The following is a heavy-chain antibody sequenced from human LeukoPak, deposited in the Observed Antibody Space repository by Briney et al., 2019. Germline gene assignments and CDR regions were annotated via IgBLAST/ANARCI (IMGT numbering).Heavy chain of an antibody. Sequence: GGSLRLSCAASGFTVSSNYMSWVRQAPGKGLEWVSVIYSGGSTYYADSVKGRFTISRDNSKNTLYLQMNSLRAEDTPVYYCARDNPLRYYDILTGYYQRPDYFDYWGQGTLVTVSS. CDR2: IYSGGST. CDR1: GFTVSSNY. D-gene: IGHD3-9*01. CDR3: ARDNPLRYYDILTGYYQRPDYFDY. V-gene: IGHV3-66*01. J-gene: IGHJ4*02.